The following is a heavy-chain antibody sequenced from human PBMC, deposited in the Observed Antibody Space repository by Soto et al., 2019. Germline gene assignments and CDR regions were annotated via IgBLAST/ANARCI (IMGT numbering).Heavy chain of an antibody. D-gene: IGHD6-19*01. J-gene: IGHJ4*02. V-gene: IGHV4-59*01. Sequence: PSETLSLTCTVSGGSISSYYWSWIRQPPGKGLEWIGYIYYSGSTNYNPSLKSRVTISVDTSKNQFSLKLSSVTAADTAVYYCAREGAVADPFDYWGQGTLVTVSS. CDR1: GGSISSYY. CDR2: IYYSGST. CDR3: AREGAVADPFDY.